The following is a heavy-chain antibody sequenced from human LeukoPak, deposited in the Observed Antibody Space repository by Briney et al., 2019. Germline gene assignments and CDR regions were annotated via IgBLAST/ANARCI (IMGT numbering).Heavy chain of an antibody. Sequence: PGGSLRLSCAASGFAFSNYWMNWVRQAPGKGLEWVANIKQDGSETYYVDSVKGRLTISRDNAKNSLYLQMNSLRAEDTALYYCCSTNSFSYWGQGTLVTVSS. CDR2: IKQDGSET. V-gene: IGHV3-7*01. CDR3: CSTNSFSY. J-gene: IGHJ4*02. D-gene: IGHD2-2*01. CDR1: GFAFSNYW.